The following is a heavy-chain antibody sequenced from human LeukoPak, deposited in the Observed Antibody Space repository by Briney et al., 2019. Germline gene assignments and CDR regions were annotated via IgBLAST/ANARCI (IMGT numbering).Heavy chain of an antibody. Sequence: SGTLSLTCAVSGGSISSSNWWSWVRQPPGKGLEWIGEIYHSGSTNYNPSLKSRVTISVDTSKNQFSLKLSSVTAADTAVYYCARHAWQHYDFWSGTQRLFDYWGQGTLVTVSS. V-gene: IGHV4-4*02. D-gene: IGHD3-3*01. CDR2: IYHSGST. J-gene: IGHJ4*02. CDR3: ARHAWQHYDFWSGTQRLFDY. CDR1: GGSISSSNW.